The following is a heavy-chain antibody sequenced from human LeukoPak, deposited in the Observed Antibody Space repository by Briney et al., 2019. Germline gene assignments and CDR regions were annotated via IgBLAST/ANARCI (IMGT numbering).Heavy chain of an antibody. CDR2: IYNSGST. V-gene: IGHV4-61*02. CDR1: GDSIAGDTYD. Sequence: PSETLSLTCTVSGDSIAGDTYDWGWVRQPAGKGLEWIGRIYNSGSTNYSPSLNSRVTISLDTSKSLLSLKLTSVTAADTAVYYCARVMNGRDGTFDIWGQGTMVTVSS. J-gene: IGHJ3*02. D-gene: IGHD1-1*01. CDR3: ARVMNGRDGTFDI.